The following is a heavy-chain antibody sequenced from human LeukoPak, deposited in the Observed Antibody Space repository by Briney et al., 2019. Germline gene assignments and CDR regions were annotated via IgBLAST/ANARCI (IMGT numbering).Heavy chain of an antibody. J-gene: IGHJ4*02. CDR2: IYSGGST. CDR3: AREIRSSSWGYLDY. D-gene: IGHD6-13*01. Sequence: GGSLRLSCAASGFTVSSSYMSWVRQAPGKGLEWVSVIYSGGSTYYADSVKGRFTISRDNSKNTLYLQMNSLRAEDTAVYYCAREIRSSSWGYLDYWGQGTLVTVSS. V-gene: IGHV3-53*01. CDR1: GFTVSSSY.